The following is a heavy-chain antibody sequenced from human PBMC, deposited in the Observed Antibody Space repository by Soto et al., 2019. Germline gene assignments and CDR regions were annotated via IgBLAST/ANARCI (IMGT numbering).Heavy chain of an antibody. Sequence: QVQLAQSGAEVRKPGASVKVSCKASGYSFTNYYIHWVRQAPGQGLEWMGVIIPSDGSTSYAQKFQGRVTMTRDTSTRTVYMELSSLRSEDTALFYCARAAFSSAGTHWDVWGQGTTVIVSS. J-gene: IGHJ6*02. CDR2: IIPSDGST. CDR1: GYSFTNYY. V-gene: IGHV1-46*01. CDR3: ARAAFSSAGTHWDV. D-gene: IGHD6-13*01.